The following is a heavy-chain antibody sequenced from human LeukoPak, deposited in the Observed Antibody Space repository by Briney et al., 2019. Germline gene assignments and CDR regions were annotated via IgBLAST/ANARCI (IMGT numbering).Heavy chain of an antibody. V-gene: IGHV4-39*01. Sequence: PSETLSLTCTVSGGSISGSSYYWGWIRQSPGKGLEWIGSIYYSGSTYYNPSLKSRLTISVDTSKNQFSLKLSSVTAADTAVYYCARHPGWPTVHFDYWGQGTLVTVSS. D-gene: IGHD4-17*01. CDR1: GGSISGSSYY. CDR2: IYYSGST. CDR3: ARHPGWPTVHFDY. J-gene: IGHJ4*02.